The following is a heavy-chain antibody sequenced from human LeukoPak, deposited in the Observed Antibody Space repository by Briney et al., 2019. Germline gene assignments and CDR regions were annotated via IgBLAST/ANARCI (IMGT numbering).Heavy chain of an antibody. Sequence: SETLSLTCTVSGGSFSSYYWSWIRQPAGKGLEWIGRIYTSGSTNYNPSLKSRVTMSVDTSKNQFSLKLSSVTAADTAVYYCARGARIQSWLDYIDYWGQGTLVTVSS. CDR3: ARGARIQSWLDYIDY. CDR2: IYTSGST. V-gene: IGHV4-4*07. CDR1: GGSFSSYY. J-gene: IGHJ4*02. D-gene: IGHD5-18*01.